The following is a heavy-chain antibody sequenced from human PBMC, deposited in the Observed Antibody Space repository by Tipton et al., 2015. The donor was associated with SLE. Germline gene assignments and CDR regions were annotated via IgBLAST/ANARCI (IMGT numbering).Heavy chain of an antibody. V-gene: IGHV4-34*01. D-gene: IGHD1-26*01. CDR2: INYSGSI. CDR1: GGSLFDYW. Sequence: TLSLTCAVYGGSLFDYWWSWIRQPPGKGLEWIGEINYSGSIYYNPSLKSRVTISVDTSKNQFSLKLSSVTAADAAVYYCTRGLYGGSSVWGQGTMVTVSS. CDR3: TRGLYGGSSV. J-gene: IGHJ3*01.